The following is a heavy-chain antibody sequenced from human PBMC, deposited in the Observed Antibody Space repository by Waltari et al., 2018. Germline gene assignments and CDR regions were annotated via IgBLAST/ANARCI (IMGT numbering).Heavy chain of an antibody. CDR1: GFTFSSYA. CDR3: ARALSGATDAFDI. CDR2: ISYDGSNK. D-gene: IGHD1-26*01. Sequence: QVQLVESGGGVVQPGRSLRLPCAASGFTFSSYAMHWVRQAPGKGLEWVAVISYDGSNKYYADSVKGRFTISRDNSKNTLYLQMNSLRAEDTAVYYCARALSGATDAFDIWGQGTMVTVSS. J-gene: IGHJ3*02. V-gene: IGHV3-30-3*01.